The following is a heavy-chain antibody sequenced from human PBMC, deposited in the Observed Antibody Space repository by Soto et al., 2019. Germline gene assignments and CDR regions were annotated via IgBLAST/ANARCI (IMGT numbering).Heavy chain of an antibody. CDR3: VAGYSSGWYPLDY. D-gene: IGHD6-19*01. CDR2: IVVGSGNT. V-gene: IGHV1-58*01. Sequence: QMQLVQAGPEVKKPGTSVKVSCKASGFTFTSSAVQWVRQARGQRLEWIGWIVVGSGNTNYAQKFQERVTITRDMSTSTAYMELSSLRSEDTAVYYCVAGYSSGWYPLDYWGQGTLVTVSS. J-gene: IGHJ4*02. CDR1: GFTFTSSA.